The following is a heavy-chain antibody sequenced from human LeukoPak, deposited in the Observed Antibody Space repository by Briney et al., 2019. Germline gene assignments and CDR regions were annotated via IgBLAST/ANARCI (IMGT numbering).Heavy chain of an antibody. V-gene: IGHV1-24*01. D-gene: IGHD1-26*01. CDR3: ARGPSGVGAIWFDP. CDR2: FDPEDGET. Sequence: ASVKVSCKVSGYTLTELSMHWVRQAPGKGLEWMGGFDPEDGETIYAQKFQGRVTMTEDTSTDTAYMELSSLRSEDTAVYYCARGPSGVGAIWFDPWGQGTLVTVSS. CDR1: GYTLTELS. J-gene: IGHJ5*02.